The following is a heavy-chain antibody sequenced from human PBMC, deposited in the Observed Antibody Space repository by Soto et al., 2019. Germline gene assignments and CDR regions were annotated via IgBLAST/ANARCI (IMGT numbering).Heavy chain of an antibody. CDR2: IYYSGST. CDR1: SGSTINYY. Sequence: QVQLQESGPGLVKPSETLSLTCTVSSGSTINYYWSWIRQPPGKGLEWIGFIYYSGSTNYHSFLKSRVTMSVDMSRQQLSLKLHSVTAADTAVYYCASRLTLATTTGDAFDLCGQGTMVTVSS. CDR3: ASRLTLATTTGDAFDL. J-gene: IGHJ3*01. V-gene: IGHV4-59*01. D-gene: IGHD1-26*01.